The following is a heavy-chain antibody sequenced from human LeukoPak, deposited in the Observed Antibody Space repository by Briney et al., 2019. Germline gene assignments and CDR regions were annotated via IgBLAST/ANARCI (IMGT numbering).Heavy chain of an antibody. CDR2: VFSGGTT. Sequence: GGSLRLSCAASAFTVSSNYMSWVRQAPGKGLEWVSVVFSGGTTYYADSVKGRFTISRDNSKNTLYLQMNSLRAEDTAVYYCARGSRSPSGTYHYYFDYWGQGTLVTVSS. D-gene: IGHD1-26*01. CDR3: ARGSRSPSGTYHYYFDY. J-gene: IGHJ4*02. CDR1: AFTVSSNY. V-gene: IGHV3-53*01.